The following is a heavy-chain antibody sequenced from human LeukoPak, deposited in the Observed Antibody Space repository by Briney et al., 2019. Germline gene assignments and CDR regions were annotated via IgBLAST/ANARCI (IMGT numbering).Heavy chain of an antibody. D-gene: IGHD4-23*01. CDR2: FSVSDKTT. V-gene: IGHV3-23*01. J-gene: IGHJ3*02. CDR1: GFTFSRYA. CDR3: ASERYGGNSDAFDI. Sequence: GGSLRLSCAASGFTFSRYAMSWVRQAPGKGLEWVSGFSVSDKTTYYADSVEGRFTISRDNSKNTLYLQINSLRAEDTAVYYCASERYGGNSDAFDIWGQGTMVTVSS.